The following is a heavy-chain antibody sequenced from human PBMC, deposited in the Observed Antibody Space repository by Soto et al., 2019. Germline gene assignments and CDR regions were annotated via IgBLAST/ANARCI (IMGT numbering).Heavy chain of an antibody. Sequence: EVQLVGSGGGLVQPGGSLRLSCAASGFTFSVYWMHWVRQAPGKGLVWVSRIDSDGSTTSYADSVKGRFTISRDNAKSTRYLQMNSLRAEDTAVYYCARPGYSNYGPGVDVWGQGTTVTVSS. V-gene: IGHV3-74*01. CDR1: GFTFSVYW. J-gene: IGHJ6*02. CDR3: ARPGYSNYGPGVDV. CDR2: IDSDGSTT. D-gene: IGHD4-4*01.